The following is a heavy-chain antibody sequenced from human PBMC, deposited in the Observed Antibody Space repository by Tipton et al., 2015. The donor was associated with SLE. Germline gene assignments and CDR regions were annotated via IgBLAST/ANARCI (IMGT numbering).Heavy chain of an antibody. D-gene: IGHD2/OR15-2a*01. V-gene: IGHV4-61*09. J-gene: IGHJ6*02. CDR3: ARGRSSTMYGLDI. CDR2: IYTSGNT. CDR1: GDSMTDDPYY. Sequence: TLSLTCAVSGDSMTDDPYYYIWIRQPAGKGLEWIGQIYTSGNTIYHPSLKSRVTISLDTTKRHISLNVASVTAADTAVHYSARGRSSTMYGLDIWGQGTAVTVSS.